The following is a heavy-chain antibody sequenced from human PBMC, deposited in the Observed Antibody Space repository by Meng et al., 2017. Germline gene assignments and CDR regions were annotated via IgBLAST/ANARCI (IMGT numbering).Heavy chain of an antibody. CDR2: ISWNSGSI. CDR1: GFTFDDYA. Sequence: GGSLRLSCAASGFTFDDYAMHWVRQAPGKGLEWVSGISWNSGSIGYADSVKGRFTISRDNAKNSLYLQMNSLRAEDTALYYCAKDIGQNYGDYGNYYCGMDVWGQGTTVTVSS. CDR3: AKDIGQNYGDYGNYYCGMDV. J-gene: IGHJ6*02. V-gene: IGHV3-9*01. D-gene: IGHD4-17*01.